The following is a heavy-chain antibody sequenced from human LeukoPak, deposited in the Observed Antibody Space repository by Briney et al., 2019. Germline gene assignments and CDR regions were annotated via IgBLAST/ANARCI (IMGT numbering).Heavy chain of an antibody. CDR1: GFTFSSYE. CDR3: ARKSAAEYYYYYYMDV. D-gene: IGHD6-13*01. CDR2: ISSSGSTI. V-gene: IGHV3-48*03. J-gene: IGHJ6*03. Sequence: PGGSPRLSCAASGFTFSSYEMNWVRQAPGKGLEWVSYISSSGSTIYYADSVKGRFTISRDNAKNSLYLQMNSLRAEDTAVYYCARKSAAEYYYYYYMDVWGKGTTVTVSS.